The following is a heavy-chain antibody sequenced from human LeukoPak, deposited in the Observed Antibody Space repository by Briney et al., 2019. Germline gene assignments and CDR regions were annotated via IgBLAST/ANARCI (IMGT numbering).Heavy chain of an antibody. CDR2: ISSSSSTI. J-gene: IGHJ4*02. CDR1: GFTFSSYS. D-gene: IGHD3-3*01. V-gene: IGHV3-48*04. CDR3: ARGPLRFLEWLLYASDY. Sequence: GGSLRLSCAASGFTFSSYSMNWVRQAPGKGLEWVSYISSSSSTIYYADSVEGRFTISRDNAKNSLYLQMNSLRAEDTAVYYCARGPLRFLEWLLYASDYWGQGTLVTVSS.